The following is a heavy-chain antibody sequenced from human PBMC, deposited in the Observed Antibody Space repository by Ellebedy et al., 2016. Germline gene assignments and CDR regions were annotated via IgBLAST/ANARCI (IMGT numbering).Heavy chain of an antibody. Sequence: GESLKISCAASGFTFSSYSMNWVRQAPGKGLEWVSYISSSSSTIYYADSVKGRFTISRDNAKNSLYLQMNSLRAEDTAVYYCARDGADILTGYKDYYYYYGMDVWGQGTTVTVSS. V-gene: IGHV3-48*04. J-gene: IGHJ6*02. CDR2: ISSSSSTI. CDR1: GFTFSSYS. CDR3: ARDGADILTGYKDYYYYYGMDV. D-gene: IGHD3-9*01.